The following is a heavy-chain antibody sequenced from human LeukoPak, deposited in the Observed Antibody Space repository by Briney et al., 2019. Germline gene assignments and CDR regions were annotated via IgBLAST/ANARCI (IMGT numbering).Heavy chain of an antibody. Sequence: GSLRLSCAASGFTFSNAWMSWVRRAPGKGLEWVGRIKSKTDGGTTDYAAPVKGRFTISRDDSKNTLYLQMNSLKTEDTAVYYCTTTQVVTIFGVVTFDPWGQGTLVTVSS. D-gene: IGHD3-3*01. CDR1: GFTFSNAW. J-gene: IGHJ5*02. V-gene: IGHV3-15*01. CDR3: TTTQVVTIFGVVTFDP. CDR2: IKSKTDGGTT.